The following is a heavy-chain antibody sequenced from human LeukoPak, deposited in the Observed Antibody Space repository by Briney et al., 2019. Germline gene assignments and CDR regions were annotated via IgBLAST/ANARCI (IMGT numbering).Heavy chain of an antibody. CDR1: GFTFSSYA. CDR3: AIDPTAYNWFDP. V-gene: IGHV3-23*01. Sequence: GGSLRLSCAASGFTFSSYAMSWVRQAPGKGLEWVSAISGSGGSTYYADSVKGRFTISRDNSKNTLYLQMNSLRAEDTAVYYCAIDPTAYNWFDPWGQGTLVTVSS. J-gene: IGHJ5*02. CDR2: ISGSGGST.